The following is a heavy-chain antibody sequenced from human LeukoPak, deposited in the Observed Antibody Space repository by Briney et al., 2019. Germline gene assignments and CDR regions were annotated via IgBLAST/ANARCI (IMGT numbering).Heavy chain of an antibody. CDR1: GFTFSDYG. CDR3: ARGVDYYENSGMIDY. J-gene: IGHJ4*02. V-gene: IGHV3-33*01. Sequence: QSGGSLRLSCTASGFTFSDYGMHWVRQPPGKGLEWVAIIWYDGSNKTYEDSVKGRFTISRDNSKNTLYLQMNSLRAEDTAVYYCARGVDYYENSGMIDYWGQGTLVAVSS. D-gene: IGHD3-22*01. CDR2: IWYDGSNK.